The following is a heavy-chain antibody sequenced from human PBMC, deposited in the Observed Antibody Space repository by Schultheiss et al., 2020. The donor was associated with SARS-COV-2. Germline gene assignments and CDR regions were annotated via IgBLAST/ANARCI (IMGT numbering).Heavy chain of an antibody. Sequence: ASVKVSCKASGYTFTDYFIHWVRQAPGQGLEWMGWINPNSGGTNYAQKFQGRVTMTRDTSISTAYMELSRLRSDDTAVYYCARDSRNYYDSLRFDPWGQGTLVTVSS. CDR1: GYTFTDYF. V-gene: IGHV1-2*02. CDR3: ARDSRNYYDSLRFDP. J-gene: IGHJ5*02. CDR2: INPNSGGT. D-gene: IGHD3-22*01.